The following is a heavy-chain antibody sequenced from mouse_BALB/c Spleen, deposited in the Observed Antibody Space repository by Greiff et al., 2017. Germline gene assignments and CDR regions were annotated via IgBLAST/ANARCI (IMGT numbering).Heavy chain of an antibody. J-gene: IGHJ2*01. CDR1: GYTFTSYW. CDR2: IYPSDSYT. Sequence: QVQLQQSGAELVRPGASVKLSCKASGYTFTSYWINWVKQRPGQGLEWIGNIYPSDSYTNYNQKFKDKATLTVDKSSSTAYMQLSSPTSEDSAVYYCTRYFDYWGQGTTLTVSS. V-gene: IGHV1-69*02. CDR3: TRYFDY.